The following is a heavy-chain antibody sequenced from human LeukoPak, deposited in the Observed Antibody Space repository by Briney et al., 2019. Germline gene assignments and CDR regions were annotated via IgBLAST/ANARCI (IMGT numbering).Heavy chain of an antibody. V-gene: IGHV1-24*01. CDR3: ATGYCSGGSCYSVQH. CDR1: RYTLTELS. CDR2: FDPEDGET. Sequence: ASVNVSCKVSRYTLTELSMHAVRQAPGRGVERVGGFDPEDGETIYAQKFQGRVTMTEETSTDTAYMELSSLRSEDTAVYYCATGYCSGGSCYSVQHWGQGTLVTVSS. D-gene: IGHD2-15*01. J-gene: IGHJ1*01.